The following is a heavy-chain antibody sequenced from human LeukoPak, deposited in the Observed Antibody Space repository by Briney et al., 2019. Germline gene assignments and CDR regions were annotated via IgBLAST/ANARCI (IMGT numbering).Heavy chain of an antibody. CDR1: RYTFTGYY. Sequence: GASVKVSCKASRYTFTGYYMHWVRQAPGQGLEWMGWINPNSGVTDYAQNFQGRVTMTRDTSISTAYVELSRLRSDDTAVYYCAGGTGEGYTYGRYYFDYWGQGTLVTVSS. J-gene: IGHJ4*02. CDR3: AGGTGEGYTYGRYYFDY. CDR2: INPNSGVT. D-gene: IGHD5-18*01. V-gene: IGHV1-2*02.